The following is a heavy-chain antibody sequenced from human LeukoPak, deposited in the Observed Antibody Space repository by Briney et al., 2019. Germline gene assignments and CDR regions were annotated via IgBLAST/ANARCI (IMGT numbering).Heavy chain of an antibody. CDR3: ARVAAAAGTYYFDY. V-gene: IGHV4-38-2*02. CDR1: GYSISSGYY. Sequence: SETLSLTCTVSGYSISSGYYWGWIRQSPGKGLEWIGNIYHSGTTYYNPSLKSRVTISVDTSKNQFSLKLSSVTAADTAVYYCARVAAAAGTYYFDYWGQGTLVTVSS. J-gene: IGHJ4*02. D-gene: IGHD6-13*01. CDR2: IYHSGTT.